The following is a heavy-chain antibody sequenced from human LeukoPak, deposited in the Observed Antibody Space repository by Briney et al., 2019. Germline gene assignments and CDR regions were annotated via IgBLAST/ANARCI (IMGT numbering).Heavy chain of an antibody. CDR2: ISSSSSYI. D-gene: IGHD6-13*01. CDR3: ARVEAAAGLSGAYYDDGLDV. Sequence: GGSLRLSCAASGFTFSSYSMNWVRQAPGKGLEWVSSISSSSSYIYYADSVKGRFTISRDNAKNSLYLQMNSLRAEDTAVYYCARVEAAAGLSGAYYDDGLDVWGQGTTVTVSS. CDR1: GFTFSSYS. V-gene: IGHV3-21*01. J-gene: IGHJ6*02.